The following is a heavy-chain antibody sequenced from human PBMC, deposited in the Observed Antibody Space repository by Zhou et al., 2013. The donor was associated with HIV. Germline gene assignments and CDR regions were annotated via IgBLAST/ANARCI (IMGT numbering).Heavy chain of an antibody. CDR2: IIPFFGTP. D-gene: IGHD3-10*01. J-gene: IGHJ6*02. Sequence: QVQLVQSGAAVKKPGSSVKVSCKASGGTFSSYAISWVRQAPGQGLEWMGGIIPFFGTPNYAQKFQGRVAITASESTSTAFMELSSLRSEDTAVYYCARGASSGSFYYYYGMDVWGQGTTVTVSS. CDR1: GGTFSSYA. CDR3: ARGASSGSFYYYYGMDV. V-gene: IGHV1-69*12.